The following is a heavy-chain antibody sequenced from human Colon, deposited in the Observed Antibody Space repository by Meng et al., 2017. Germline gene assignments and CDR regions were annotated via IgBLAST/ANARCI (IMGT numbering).Heavy chain of an antibody. D-gene: IGHD3-22*01. J-gene: IGHJ3*02. Sequence: GESLKISCAASGFTFSSYAMSWVRQVPGKGLEWVSAISGSGVNTYYADSVKGRFTISRDNSKNTLYLQMNSLRAEDTAVYYCAKDRSYDSTGAFDIWGQGTMVTVSS. CDR1: GFTFSSYA. CDR3: AKDRSYDSTGAFDI. V-gene: IGHV3-23*01. CDR2: ISGSGVNT.